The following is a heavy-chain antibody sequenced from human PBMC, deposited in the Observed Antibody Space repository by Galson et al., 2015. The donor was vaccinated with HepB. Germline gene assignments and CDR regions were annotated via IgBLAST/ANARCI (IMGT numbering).Heavy chain of an antibody. CDR3: AKDHRGGFDD. CDR1: GFRFGTYG. Sequence: SLRLSCAASGFRFGTYGMNWVRQAPGKGLEWLAVISHDGNQKYYAETVKARFTISRDNSKNTLYLQMHSLTTEDTAQYYWAKDHRGGFDDWGQGTLVSVSS. J-gene: IGHJ3*01. CDR2: ISHDGNQK. V-gene: IGHV3-30*18.